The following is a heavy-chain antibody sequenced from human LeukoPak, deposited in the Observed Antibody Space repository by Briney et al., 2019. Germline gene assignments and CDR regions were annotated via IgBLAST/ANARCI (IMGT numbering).Heavy chain of an antibody. CDR2: ISYDGSNK. CDR1: GFTFSSYG. CDR3: AFRASSSVRGAFDI. V-gene: IGHV3-30*03. D-gene: IGHD6-6*01. J-gene: IGHJ3*02. Sequence: GGSLRLSCAASGFTFSSYGMHWVRQAPGKGLEWVAVISYDGSNKYYVDSVKGRFTISRDNPRNSLYLQMNSLRVEDTAVYYCAFRASSSVRGAFDIWGRGTMVAVSS.